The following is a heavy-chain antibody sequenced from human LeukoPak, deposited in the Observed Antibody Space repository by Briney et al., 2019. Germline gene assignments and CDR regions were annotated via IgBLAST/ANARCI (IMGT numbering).Heavy chain of an antibody. CDR2: IIPIFGTA. V-gene: IGHV1-69*13. CDR1: GGTFSSYA. D-gene: IGHD5-18*01. Sequence: SVKVSCKASGGTFSSYAISWVRQAPGQGLEWMGGIIPIFGTANYAQKFQGRVTITADESTSTAYMELSSLRSEDTAVYYCARDPGEGDTAANFWGQGTLVTVSS. J-gene: IGHJ4*02. CDR3: ARDPGEGDTAANF.